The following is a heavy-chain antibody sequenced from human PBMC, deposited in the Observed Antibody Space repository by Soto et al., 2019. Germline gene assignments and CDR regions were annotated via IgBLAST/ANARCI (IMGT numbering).Heavy chain of an antibody. J-gene: IGHJ4*02. Sequence: PGGSLRLSCAASGFTFSDYYMSWIRQAPGKGLEWISYISTSGSTIYYADSVKGRFTISRDNAKNSLYLQMNSLRAEDAAVYYCAGMTIVPANFDYWGQGTLVTVSS. CDR1: GFTFSDYY. D-gene: IGHD2-2*01. CDR3: AGMTIVPANFDY. V-gene: IGHV3-11*01. CDR2: ISTSGSTI.